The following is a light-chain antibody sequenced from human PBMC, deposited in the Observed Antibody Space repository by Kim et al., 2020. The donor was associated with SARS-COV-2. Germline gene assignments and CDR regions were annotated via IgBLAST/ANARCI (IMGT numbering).Light chain of an antibody. Sequence: SYELTQPPSVSVAPGKTARISCGGNNIGGKTVHWYQQKPGQAPVLVIYNDSDRPSGIPERFSGSNSGKTATLTISGVEAGDEADYYCQVWDGSSDHWVFGGGTKLTVL. CDR1: NIGGKT. CDR2: NDS. CDR3: QVWDGSSDHWV. J-gene: IGLJ3*02. V-gene: IGLV3-21*04.